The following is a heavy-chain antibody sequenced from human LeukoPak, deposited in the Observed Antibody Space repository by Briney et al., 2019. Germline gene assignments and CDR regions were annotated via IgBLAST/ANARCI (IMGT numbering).Heavy chain of an antibody. CDR2: IYHSGST. CDR1: GYSISSGYY. CDR3: ARHSPVGIYYFDY. V-gene: IGHV4-38-2*02. D-gene: IGHD1-26*01. Sequence: SGTLSLTCTVSGYSISSGYYWGWIRPPPGKGLEWIGSIYHSGSTYYNPSLKSRVTISVDTSKNQFSLKLSSVTAADTAVYYCARHSPVGIYYFDYWGQGTLVTVSS. J-gene: IGHJ4*02.